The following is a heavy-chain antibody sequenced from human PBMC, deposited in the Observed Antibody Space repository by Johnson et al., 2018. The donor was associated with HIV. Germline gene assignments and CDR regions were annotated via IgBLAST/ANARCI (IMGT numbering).Heavy chain of an antibody. J-gene: IGHJ3*01. CDR1: GFTFSNYG. Sequence: QVQLVESGGGVVQPGRSLRLSCAASGFTFSNYGIHWVRQAPGKGLEWVASTWFDGSKKYYSDSVRGRFIISRDNSKNKLYLQMNSLRAEDTALYCCARVAVSTAAGGVPRDFWGPGTMVTVSA. CDR2: TWFDGSKK. CDR3: ARVAVSTAAGGVPRDF. V-gene: IGHV3-33*03. D-gene: IGHD2-2*01.